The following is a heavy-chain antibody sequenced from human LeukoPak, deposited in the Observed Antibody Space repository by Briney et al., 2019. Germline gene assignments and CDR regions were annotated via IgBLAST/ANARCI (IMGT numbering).Heavy chain of an antibody. CDR3: ARHRSAYYYGSGSYYNVGYFDY. J-gene: IGHJ4*02. CDR1: GGSFSGYY. V-gene: IGHV4-34*01. D-gene: IGHD3-10*01. CDR2: INHSGST. Sequence: SETLSLTCAVYGGSFSGYYWSWIRQPPGKGLEWIGEINHSGSTNYNPSLKSRVTISVDTSKNQFSLKLSSVTAADMAVYYCARHRSAYYYGSGSYYNVGYFDYWGQGTLVTVSS.